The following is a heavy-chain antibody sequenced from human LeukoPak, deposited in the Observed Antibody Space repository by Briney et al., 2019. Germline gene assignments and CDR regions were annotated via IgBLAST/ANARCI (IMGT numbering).Heavy chain of an antibody. J-gene: IGHJ4*02. CDR3: ANQQWLVRYFDY. Sequence: GGSLRLSCAASGFTFSSYAMSWVRQAPGEWLEWVSAISGSGGSTYYADSVKGRFTISRDNSKNTLYLQMNSLRAEDTAVYYCANQQWLVRYFDYWGQGTLVTVSS. D-gene: IGHD6-19*01. CDR2: ISGSGGST. CDR1: GFTFSSYA. V-gene: IGHV3-23*01.